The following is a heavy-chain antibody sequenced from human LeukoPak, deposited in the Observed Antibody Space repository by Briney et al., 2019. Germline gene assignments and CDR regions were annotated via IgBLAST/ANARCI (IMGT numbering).Heavy chain of an antibody. V-gene: IGHV4-39*01. J-gene: IGHJ4*02. CDR1: GGSISSSSYY. Sequence: SETLSLTCTVSGGSISSSSYYWGWIRQPPGKGLEWIGSIYYSGSTYYNPSLKSRVTISVDTSKNQFSLKLSSVTAADTAVHYCARQIPGYDYGDYWGQGTLVTVSS. D-gene: IGHD4-17*01. CDR2: IYYSGST. CDR3: ARQIPGYDYGDY.